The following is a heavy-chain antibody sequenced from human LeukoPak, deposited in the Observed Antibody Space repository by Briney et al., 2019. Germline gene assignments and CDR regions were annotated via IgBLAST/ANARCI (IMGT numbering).Heavy chain of an antibody. J-gene: IGHJ4*02. CDR3: ARVNGDYPDY. V-gene: IGHV4-59*01. CDR1: GGSISSYY. D-gene: IGHD4-17*01. CDR2: IYYSGST. Sequence: PSETLSLTCTVSGGSISSYYWSWIWQPPGKGLEWIGYIYYSGSTNYNPSLKSRVTISVDTSKNQFSLKLSSVTAADTAVYYCARVNGDYPDYWGQGTLVTVSS.